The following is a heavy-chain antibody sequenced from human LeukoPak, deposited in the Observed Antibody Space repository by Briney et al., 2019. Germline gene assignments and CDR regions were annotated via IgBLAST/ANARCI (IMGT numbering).Heavy chain of an antibody. V-gene: IGHV3-33*01. J-gene: IGHJ4*02. CDR3: ARVPYCSGGRCSSWIDH. Sequence: GRSLRLSCAASGFIFSSYGMHWVRLAPGKGLEWVALIWYDGTNEYYTDSVKGRFTISRANSKNTLYLQMNSLRAEDTAVYYCARVPYCSGGRCSSWIDHWGQGALVTVSS. CDR1: GFIFSSYG. D-gene: IGHD2-15*01. CDR2: IWYDGTNE.